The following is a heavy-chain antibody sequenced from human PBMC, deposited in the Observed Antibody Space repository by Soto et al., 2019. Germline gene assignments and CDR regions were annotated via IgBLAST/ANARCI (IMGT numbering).Heavy chain of an antibody. J-gene: IGHJ5*02. D-gene: IGHD2-15*01. CDR1: GGSFSGYY. CDR2: INHSGST. CDR3: ARGLWPYCSGGSCYYNWFDP. Sequence: SETLSLTCAVYGGSFSGYYWSWIRQPPGKGLEWIGEINHSGSTNYNPSLKSRVTISVDTSKNQFSLKLSSVTAADTAVYYCARGLWPYCSGGSCYYNWFDPWGQGTLVTVSS. V-gene: IGHV4-34*01.